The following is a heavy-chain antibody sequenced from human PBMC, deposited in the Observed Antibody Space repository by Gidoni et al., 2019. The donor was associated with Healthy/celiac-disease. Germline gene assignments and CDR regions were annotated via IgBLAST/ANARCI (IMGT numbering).Heavy chain of an antibody. CDR2: ISGDGGST. CDR1: GFTFDDYA. V-gene: IGHV3-43*02. D-gene: IGHD3-3*01. J-gene: IGHJ6*02. CDR3: AKDTGIRFLEWLLLRASAYGMDV. Sequence: EVQLVESGGGVVQPGASLRLSCAASGFTFDDYAMHWVGQAPGKGLEWVSLISGDGGSTYYADSVKGRFTISRDNSKNSLYLQMNSLRTEDTALYYCAKDTGIRFLEWLLLRASAYGMDVWGQGTTVTVSS.